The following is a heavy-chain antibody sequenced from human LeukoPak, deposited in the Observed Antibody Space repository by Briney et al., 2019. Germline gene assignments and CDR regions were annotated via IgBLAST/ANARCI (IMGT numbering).Heavy chain of an antibody. CDR1: GGSISSSNW. V-gene: IGHV4-4*02. CDR3: ARDPSADCTNGVCSGRGWFDP. D-gene: IGHD2-8*01. Sequence: SSETLSLTCAVSGGSISSSNWWSWVRQPPGKGLEWIGEIYHSGSTNYNPSLKSRVTISVDKSKNQFSLKLSSVAAADTAVYYCARDPSADCTNGVCSGRGWFDPWGQGTLVTVSS. CDR2: IYHSGST. J-gene: IGHJ5*02.